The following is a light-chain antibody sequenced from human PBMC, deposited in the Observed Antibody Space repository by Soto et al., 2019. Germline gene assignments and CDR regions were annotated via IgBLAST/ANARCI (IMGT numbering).Light chain of an antibody. J-gene: IGLJ3*02. Sequence: QSVLTQPPSVSGAPGQRVTISCTGSSSNIGAGSDVHWYQQLPGTAPKLLIYGNSNRPSGVPDRFSGSKSGTSASLAISGLQAEDEADYYCQSYDSSLSGSVFGGGIKLTV. CDR2: GNS. CDR1: SSNIGAGSD. CDR3: QSYDSSLSGSV. V-gene: IGLV1-40*01.